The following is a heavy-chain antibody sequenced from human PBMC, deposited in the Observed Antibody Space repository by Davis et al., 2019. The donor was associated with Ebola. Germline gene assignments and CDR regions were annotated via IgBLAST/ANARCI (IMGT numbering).Heavy chain of an antibody. CDR2: IYYSGST. CDR1: GGSISSYY. J-gene: IGHJ4*02. CDR3: ARVSRWLRPRALDY. Sequence: MPSETLSLTCTVSGGSISSYYWTWIRQPPGKGLEWIGYIYYSGSTYYNPSLKSRVTISVDTSKNQFSLKLSSVTAADTAVYYCARVSRWLRPRALDYWGQGTLVTVSS. V-gene: IGHV4-59*06. D-gene: IGHD5-12*01.